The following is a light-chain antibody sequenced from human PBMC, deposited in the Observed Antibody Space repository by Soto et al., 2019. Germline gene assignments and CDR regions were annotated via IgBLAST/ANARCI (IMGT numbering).Light chain of an antibody. CDR2: AAS. V-gene: IGKV1-16*02. CDR1: QDIRNY. Sequence: DIQMTQSPSSLSASVGDRITITCRASQDIRNYLAWFQQKPGKDPKSLIYAASTLQPGVPSKFSGSGSGTDFTLTISNLQPEDFATYYCQQYVNYPRTFGQGTTVEIK. J-gene: IGKJ1*01. CDR3: QQYVNYPRT.